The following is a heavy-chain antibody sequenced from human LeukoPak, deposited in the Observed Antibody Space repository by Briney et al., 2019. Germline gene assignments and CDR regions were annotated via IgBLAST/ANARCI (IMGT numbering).Heavy chain of an antibody. D-gene: IGHD3-9*01. CDR1: GGSISSSSYY. Sequence: SETPSLTCTVSGGSISSSSYYWGWIRQPPGKGLEWIGSIYYSGSTSYNPSLKSRVTISVDASKNHFSLKLSSVTAADTAVYYCARHGRYYDILTGYYYWFDPWGQGTLVTVSS. V-gene: IGHV4-39*01. CDR2: IYYSGST. CDR3: ARHGRYYDILTGYYYWFDP. J-gene: IGHJ5*02.